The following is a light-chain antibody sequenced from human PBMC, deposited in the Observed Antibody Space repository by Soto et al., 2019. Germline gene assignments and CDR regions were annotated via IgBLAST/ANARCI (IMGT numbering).Light chain of an antibody. CDR1: QSVSSY. V-gene: IGKV3-11*01. J-gene: IGKJ4*01. Sequence: EIVLTQSPATLSLSPGERATLSCRASQSVSSYLAWYQQKPGQAPRLLPYDASNRATGNPATFSGSGSATDFSLTISSLEPEDFEVYYCQEHSNWLLAFGGGTKVEIK. CDR2: DAS. CDR3: QEHSNWLLA.